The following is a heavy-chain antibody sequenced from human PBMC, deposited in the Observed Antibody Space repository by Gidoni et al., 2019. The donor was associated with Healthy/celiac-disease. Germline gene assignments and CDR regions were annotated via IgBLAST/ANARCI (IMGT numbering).Heavy chain of an antibody. J-gene: IGHJ5*02. Sequence: QVQLQQWGAGLLKPSETLSLTCAVYGGSFSGYYWSWIRQPPGKGLEWIGEINHSGSTNYNPSLKSRVTISVDTSKNQFSLKLSSVTAADTAVYYCARGRGMAHYYGSGSYDPWGQGTLVTVSS. CDR2: INHSGST. D-gene: IGHD3-10*01. CDR3: ARGRGMAHYYGSGSYDP. CDR1: GGSFSGYY. V-gene: IGHV4-34*01.